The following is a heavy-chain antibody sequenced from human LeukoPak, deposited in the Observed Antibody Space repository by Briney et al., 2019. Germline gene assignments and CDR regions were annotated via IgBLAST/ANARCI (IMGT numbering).Heavy chain of an antibody. CDR3: ARVYGSGSYYNVIRAFDP. CDR1: GYTFTSYY. D-gene: IGHD3-10*01. J-gene: IGHJ5*02. CDR2: INPNSGGT. Sequence: GASVKVSCKASGYTFTSYYMHWVRQAPGQGLEWMGWINPNSGGTNYAQKFQGRVTMTRDTSISTAYMELSRLRSDDTAVYYCARVYGSGSYYNVIRAFDPWGQGTLVTVSS. V-gene: IGHV1-2*02.